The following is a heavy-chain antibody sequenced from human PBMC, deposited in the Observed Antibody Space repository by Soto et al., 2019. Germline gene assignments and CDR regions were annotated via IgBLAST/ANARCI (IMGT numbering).Heavy chain of an antibody. D-gene: IGHD1-20*01. J-gene: IGHJ5*02. CDR2: IYPGDSDT. CDR1: GHSFTSYW. Sequence: GESLKISCKGSGHSFTSYWIGWVRQMPGKGLEWMGIIYPGDSDTRYSPSFQGQVTISADKSISTAYLQWSSLKASDTAMYYCARDLRAAARNNGNGNWFDPWGQGTLVTVSS. CDR3: ARDLRAAARNNGNGNWFDP. V-gene: IGHV5-51*01.